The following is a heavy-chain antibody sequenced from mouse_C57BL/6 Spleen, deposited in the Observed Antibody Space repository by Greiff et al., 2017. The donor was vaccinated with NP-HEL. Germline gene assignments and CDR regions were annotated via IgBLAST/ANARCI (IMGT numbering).Heavy chain of an antibody. CDR3: ARHDLRY. J-gene: IGHJ1*03. CDR2: ISSGGSYT. CDR1: GFTFSSYG. V-gene: IGHV5-6*02. D-gene: IGHD1-1*01. Sequence: EVMLVESGGDLVKPGGSLKLSCAASGFTFSSYGMSWVRQTPDKRLEWVATISSGGSYTYYPDSVKGRFTISRDNAKNTLYLQMSSLKSEDTAMYYCARHDLRYWGTGTTVTVSS.